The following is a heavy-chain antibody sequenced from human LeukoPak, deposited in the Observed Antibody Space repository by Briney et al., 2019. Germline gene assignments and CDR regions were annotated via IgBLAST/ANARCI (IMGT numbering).Heavy chain of an antibody. CDR2: INSDGSST. Sequence: GGSLRLSCAASGLTFSSYWMHWVRQVPGKGLVWVSRINSDGSSTSYADSVKGRFTISRDNAKNTLYVQMNSLRAEDTAVYYYSTGSGHAFDIWGRGTMVTVSS. V-gene: IGHV3-74*01. J-gene: IGHJ3*02. CDR1: GLTFSSYW. CDR3: STGSGHAFDI. D-gene: IGHD3-10*01.